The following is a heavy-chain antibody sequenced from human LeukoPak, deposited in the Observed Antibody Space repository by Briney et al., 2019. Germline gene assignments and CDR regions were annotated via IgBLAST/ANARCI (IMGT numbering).Heavy chain of an antibody. D-gene: IGHD2-2*01. V-gene: IGHV3-7*01. CDR3: ARVDLDCSSTSCYDNGFDY. CDR1: GFTFSSYW. Sequence: PGGSLRLSCAASGFTFSSYWMSWVRQAPGKGLEWVANIKQDGSEKYYVDSVKGRFTISRDNAKNSLYLRMNSLRAEDTAVYYCARVDLDCSSTSCYDNGFDYWGQGTLVTVSS. CDR2: IKQDGSEK. J-gene: IGHJ4*02.